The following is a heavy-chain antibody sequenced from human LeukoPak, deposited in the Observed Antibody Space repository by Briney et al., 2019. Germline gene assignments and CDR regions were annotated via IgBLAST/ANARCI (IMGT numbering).Heavy chain of an antibody. CDR3: AREEHYYDSSGYRYDY. D-gene: IGHD3-22*01. CDR2: INPNSGGT. V-gene: IGHV1-2*04. Sequence: RASVKVSCKASGYTFTGYYMHWVRQAPGQGLEWMGWINPNSGGTNYAQKFQGWVTMTRDTSISTAYMELSRLRSDDTAVYYCAREEHYYDSSGYRYDYWGQGTLVTVSS. CDR1: GYTFTGYY. J-gene: IGHJ4*02.